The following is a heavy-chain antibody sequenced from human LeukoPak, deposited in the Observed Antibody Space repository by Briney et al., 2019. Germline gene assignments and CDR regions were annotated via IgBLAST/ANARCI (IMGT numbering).Heavy chain of an antibody. V-gene: IGHV4-39*01. Sequence: SETLSLTCTVSGGSISSSSYYWGWIRQPPGKWVEWIGSIYYSGSTYYNPSLKSRVTISVDTSKNQFSLKLSSVTAADTAVYYCARGGTASFDYWGQGTLVTVSS. D-gene: IGHD3-16*01. CDR2: IYYSGST. CDR3: ARGGTASFDY. J-gene: IGHJ4*02. CDR1: GGSISSSSYY.